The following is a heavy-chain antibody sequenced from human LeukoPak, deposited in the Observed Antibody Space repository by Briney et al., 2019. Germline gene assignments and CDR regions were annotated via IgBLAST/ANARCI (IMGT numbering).Heavy chain of an antibody. J-gene: IGHJ6*03. CDR2: ISGSGGST. CDR3: AKGDCSSTSCYTAGSYYFYYMDV. D-gene: IGHD2-2*02. V-gene: IGHV3-23*01. CDR1: GFTFSSYA. Sequence: GGSLRLSCAASGFTFSSYAMSWVRQAPGKGLEWVSAISGSGGSTYYADSVKGRFTISRDNSKNTLYLQMNSLRAEDTAVYYCAKGDCSSTSCYTAGSYYFYYMDVWGKGTTVTVSS.